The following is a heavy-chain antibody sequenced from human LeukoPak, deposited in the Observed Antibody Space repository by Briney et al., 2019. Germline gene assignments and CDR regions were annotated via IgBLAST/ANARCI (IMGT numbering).Heavy chain of an antibody. Sequence: SETLSLTCTVSGASISSYYWSWIRQPPGKGLEWIGYIFHSGSTNYNPSLKSRVTISVDTSKNQLSLKLSSVTAADTAVYYCATVRRYYGSGSKPYFDYWGQGTLVTVSS. D-gene: IGHD3-10*01. V-gene: IGHV4-59*12. J-gene: IGHJ4*02. CDR2: IFHSGST. CDR3: ATVRRYYGSGSKPYFDY. CDR1: GASISSYY.